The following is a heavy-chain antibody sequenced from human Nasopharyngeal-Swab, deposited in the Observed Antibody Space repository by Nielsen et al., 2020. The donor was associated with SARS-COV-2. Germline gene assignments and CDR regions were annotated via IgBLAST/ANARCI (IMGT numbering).Heavy chain of an antibody. CDR3: ASPLTTPMNY. CDR1: GFTFSSYA. D-gene: IGHD4-17*01. V-gene: IGHV3-30-3*01. Sequence: GGSLRLSCAASGFTFSSYAMHWVRQAPGKGLEWVAVIAYDGSHKYYADSVKGRFTISRANSTTTLYLQMTSLRAEDTAVYYCASPLTTPMNYWGQGTLVTVSS. J-gene: IGHJ4*02. CDR2: IAYDGSHK.